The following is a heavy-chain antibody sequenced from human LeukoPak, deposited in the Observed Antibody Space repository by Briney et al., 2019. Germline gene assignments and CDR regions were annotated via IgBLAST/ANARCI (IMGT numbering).Heavy chain of an antibody. J-gene: IGHJ6*03. Sequence: SGGSLRLSCIASGFTFHEYAMHWVRQVPGKGLEWVSGISWNIGNVVYADSVKGRFTISRDNAKRSLYLQMNSLRAEDTAVYYCARDYHRHSSSWYYYMDVWGKGTTVTVSS. CDR2: ISWNIGNV. D-gene: IGHD6-13*01. CDR1: GFTFHEYA. V-gene: IGHV3-9*01. CDR3: ARDYHRHSSSWYYYMDV.